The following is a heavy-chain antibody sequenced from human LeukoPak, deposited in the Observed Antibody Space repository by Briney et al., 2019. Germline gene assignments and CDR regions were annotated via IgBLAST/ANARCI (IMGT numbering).Heavy chain of an antibody. J-gene: IGHJ4*02. Sequence: ASVKVSCKASGYTFTGYYMHWVRQAPGQGLEWMGWINPNSGGTNYAQKFQGRVTMTRDTSISTAYMELSRLRSDDTAVYYCARDQIITGTTGFDYWGQGTLVTVSS. D-gene: IGHD1-7*01. CDR1: GYTFTGYY. V-gene: IGHV1-2*02. CDR2: INPNSGGT. CDR3: ARDQIITGTTGFDY.